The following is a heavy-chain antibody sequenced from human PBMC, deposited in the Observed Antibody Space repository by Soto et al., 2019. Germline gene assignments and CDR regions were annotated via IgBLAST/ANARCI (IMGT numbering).Heavy chain of an antibody. V-gene: IGHV3-48*02. J-gene: IGHJ4*02. CDR3: ARGAVTGTSLFEY. D-gene: IGHD6-19*01. CDR2: INKNGFTI. CDR1: GFTLTTYS. Sequence: GGALRLTCAVSGFTLTTYSMNWVRQAPGKGLEWISFINKNGFTIYYADSVKGRFTISRDYAKNSLYLQMDSLRHEDTAVYYCARGAVTGTSLFEYWGLGTLVTVSS.